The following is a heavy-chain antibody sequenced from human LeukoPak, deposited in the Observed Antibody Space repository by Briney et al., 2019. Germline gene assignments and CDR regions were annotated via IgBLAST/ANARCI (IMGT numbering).Heavy chain of an antibody. J-gene: IGHJ3*02. D-gene: IGHD2-15*01. CDR1: GFTFTNYA. CDR2: VTGPGDTT. V-gene: IGHV3-23*01. Sequence: GGSLRLSCATSGFTFTNYAMNWVRQAPGKGLEWVSAVTGPGDTTYYADSVKGRLTISRDNSKNTLYLQMNSLRAEDTAVYYCARIGWCSGGSCYGDAFDIWGQGTMVTVSS. CDR3: ARIGWCSGGSCYGDAFDI.